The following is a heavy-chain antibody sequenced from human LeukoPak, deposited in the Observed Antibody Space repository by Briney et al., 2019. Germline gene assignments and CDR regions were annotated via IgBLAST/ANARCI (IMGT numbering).Heavy chain of an antibody. D-gene: IGHD3-10*01. V-gene: IGHV3-7*05. CDR3: TKHRQGDFDS. J-gene: IGHJ4*02. CDR1: GFAFNKYW. CDR2: IKQDGSEK. Sequence: GESLKISCAASGFAFNKYWMSWVRQAPGKGLEWVANIKQDGSEKSYVDSVKGRFTISRDNAENSLYLQMDTLRAEDTAVYYCTKHRQGDFDSWGQGTLVTVSS.